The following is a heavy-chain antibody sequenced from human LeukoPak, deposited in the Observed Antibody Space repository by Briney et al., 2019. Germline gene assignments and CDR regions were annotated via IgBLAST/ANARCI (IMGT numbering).Heavy chain of an antibody. CDR2: IYYSGRT. J-gene: IGHJ4*02. CDR3: ARRRWVRGPDVVNPFDY. Sequence: SETLSLTCTVSGGSISSSSDYWGWIRQPPGKGLEWIGSIYYSGRTYYNPSLKSRVTISVDTSKNQFSLKLSSVTAADTAVYYCARRRWVRGPDVVNPFDYWGQGTLVTVPS. V-gene: IGHV4-39*01. D-gene: IGHD5-12*01. CDR1: GGSISSSSDY.